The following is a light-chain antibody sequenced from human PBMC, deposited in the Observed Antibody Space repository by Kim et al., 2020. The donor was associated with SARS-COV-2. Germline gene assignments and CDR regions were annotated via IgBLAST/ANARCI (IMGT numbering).Light chain of an antibody. Sequence: GQCITISCTVNSSELGAFNYCSWYQQHPGEAPKLMIYDVYNRPSGISARFSASKSGNTASLTISGLQAEDEADYYCSSWTTSFTRVFGTGTKVTVL. CDR1: SSELGAFNY. V-gene: IGLV2-14*03. J-gene: IGLJ1*01. CDR3: SSWTTSFTRV. CDR2: DVY.